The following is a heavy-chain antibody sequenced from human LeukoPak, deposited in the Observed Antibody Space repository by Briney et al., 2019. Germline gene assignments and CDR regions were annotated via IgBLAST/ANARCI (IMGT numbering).Heavy chain of an antibody. D-gene: IGHD3-9*01. V-gene: IGHV3-30*18. CDR1: GFTFSSYG. Sequence: GGSLRLSCAASGFTFSSYGMHWVRQAPGKGLEWVAGISYDGSNKYYADSVKGRFTISRDNSKNTLYLQMNSLRAEDTAVYYCAKDFEGGYFDYWGQGTLVTVSS. CDR3: AKDFEGGYFDY. J-gene: IGHJ4*02. CDR2: ISYDGSNK.